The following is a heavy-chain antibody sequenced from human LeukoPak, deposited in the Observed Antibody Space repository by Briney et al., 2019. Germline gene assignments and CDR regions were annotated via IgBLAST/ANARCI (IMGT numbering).Heavy chain of an antibody. Sequence: PSETLSLTCTVSGGSISSSSYYWGWIRQPPGKGLEWIGSIYYGGTTYYNPSLKSRVTISVDTSKNQFSLKLSSVTAADTAVYYCATWGSYRYYFDYWGQGTLGTVSS. V-gene: IGHV4-39*01. J-gene: IGHJ4*02. D-gene: IGHD3-16*02. CDR3: ATWGSYRYYFDY. CDR1: GGSISSSSYY. CDR2: IYYGGTT.